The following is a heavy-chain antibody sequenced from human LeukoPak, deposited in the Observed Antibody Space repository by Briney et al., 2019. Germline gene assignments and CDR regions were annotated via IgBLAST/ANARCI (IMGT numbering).Heavy chain of an antibody. V-gene: IGHV3-21*01. CDR2: ISSSSSYI. CDR3: ARDLRAKPGYYYGMDV. CDR1: GFTFGPYT. Sequence: GGSLRLSCAASGFTFGPYTMNWVRQAPGKGLEWVSSISSSSSYIYYADSVKGRFTISRDNAKNSLYLQMNSLRAEDTAVYYCARDLRAKPGYYYGMDVWGQGTTVTVSS. J-gene: IGHJ6*02. D-gene: IGHD1-14*01.